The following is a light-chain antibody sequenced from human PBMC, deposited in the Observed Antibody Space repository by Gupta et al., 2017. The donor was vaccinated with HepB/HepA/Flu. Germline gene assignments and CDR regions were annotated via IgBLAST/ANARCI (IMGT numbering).Light chain of an antibody. CDR2: DAS. Sequence: EIVLTQSPATLSLSPGDRATLSCRASQSVTSDLAWYQQKPGQAPRLLIYDASNRATGIPGRFSGSGSGTDLTLTISSREPEDFAVYYCQERSNWPRLTFGPGTKLDIK. J-gene: IGKJ3*01. CDR1: QSVTSD. V-gene: IGKV3-11*01. CDR3: QERSNWPRLT.